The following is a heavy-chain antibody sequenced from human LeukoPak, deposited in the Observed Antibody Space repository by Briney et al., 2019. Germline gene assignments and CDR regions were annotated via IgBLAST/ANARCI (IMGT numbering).Heavy chain of an antibody. CDR1: GGSIGISTYD. CDR3: ASSPLGAQFDY. J-gene: IGHJ4*02. Sequence: SETLSPTCSVSGGSIGISTYDWGWIRQPPGKGLEWIGSLYYSGSTYYNPSLKSRVTISVDTSKNQFSLKLSSVTAADTAVYACASSPLGAQFDYWGQGTLVTVSS. CDR2: LYYSGST. V-gene: IGHV4-39*01.